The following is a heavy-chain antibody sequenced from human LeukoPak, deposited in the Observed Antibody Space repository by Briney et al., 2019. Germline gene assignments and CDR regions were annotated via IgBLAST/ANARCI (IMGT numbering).Heavy chain of an antibody. CDR2: ITSVSSYK. D-gene: IGHD2-2*01. CDR1: GFTFSNYA. CDR3: ARDPTADDY. V-gene: IGHV3-21*01. Sequence: PGGSLRLSCKASGFTFSNYAMSWVRQAPGKGLEWVSSITSVSSYKYYADSVKGRFTISRDNAKNSLFLQMNSLRAEDTAIYYCARDPTADDYWGQGTLVTVSS. J-gene: IGHJ4*02.